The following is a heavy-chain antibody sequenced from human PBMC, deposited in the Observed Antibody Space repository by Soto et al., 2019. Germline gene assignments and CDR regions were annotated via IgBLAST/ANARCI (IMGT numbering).Heavy chain of an antibody. J-gene: IGHJ6*01. V-gene: IGHV2-70*01. CDR1: DLSLSPIGMC. CDR2: IDWDDDK. Sequence: SGPTLMNHPQTLTLTGNLSDLSLSPIGMCVSWIRQPPGKALEWLALIDWDDDKYYSTSLKTRLTISKDTSKNQVVLTMTNMDPVDTATYYCARTPRAAAGIPYYYGMD. D-gene: IGHD6-13*01. CDR3: ARTPRAAAGIPYYYGMD.